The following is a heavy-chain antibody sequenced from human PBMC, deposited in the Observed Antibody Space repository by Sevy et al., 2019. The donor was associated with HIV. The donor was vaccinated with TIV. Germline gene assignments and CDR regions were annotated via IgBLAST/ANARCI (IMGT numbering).Heavy chain of an antibody. CDR1: GFTFSSYA. CDR2: IGGSADYT. J-gene: IGHJ4*02. Sequence: GGSLRLSCVTSGFTFSSYAMSWVRQTPGKGLEWVSAIGGSADYTYYADSVKGRFTISRDNSKNTLYLQMNGLRAEDTAVYYCTKIDSEDSYSVYWGQGTLVTVSS. V-gene: IGHV3-23*01. CDR3: TKIDSEDSYSVY. D-gene: IGHD3-10*01.